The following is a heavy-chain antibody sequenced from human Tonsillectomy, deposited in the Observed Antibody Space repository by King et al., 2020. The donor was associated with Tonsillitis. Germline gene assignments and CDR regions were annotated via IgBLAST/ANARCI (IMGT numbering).Heavy chain of an antibody. D-gene: IGHD6-19*01. CDR3: ASGQLYTTGSFAYYFDH. Sequence: VQLVESGGGLVQPGGSLRLSCAASGFSVSTNYMSWVRQAPGKGLEWVSVIYSGGNTFYADSVKGTFTISRDNTKNTLYLQVSSLRADDTAMYYCASGQLYTTGSFAYYFDHWGQGTLVTVSS. CDR1: GFSVSTNY. V-gene: IGHV3-66*01. CDR2: IYSGGNT. J-gene: IGHJ4*02.